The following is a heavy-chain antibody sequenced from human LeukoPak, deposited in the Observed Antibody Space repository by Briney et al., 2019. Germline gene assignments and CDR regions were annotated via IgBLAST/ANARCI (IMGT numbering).Heavy chain of an antibody. Sequence: GRSLRLSCAASGFTFSSYAMHWVRQAPGKGLEWVAVISYDGSNKYYADSVKGRFTISRDNSKNTLYLQMNSLRAEDTAEYYCARDYRGSPDTFDGWGQGTLVTVSS. V-gene: IGHV3-30-3*01. CDR2: ISYDGSNK. J-gene: IGHJ4*02. CDR1: GFTFSSYA. D-gene: IGHD1-26*01. CDR3: ARDYRGSPDTFDG.